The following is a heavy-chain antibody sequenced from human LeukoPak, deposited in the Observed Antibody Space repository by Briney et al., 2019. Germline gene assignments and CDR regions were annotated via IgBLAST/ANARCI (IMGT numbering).Heavy chain of an antibody. Sequence: GGSLRLSCAASGFTFSSYAMSWVRQAPGKGLEWVSAISGSGGSTYYADSVKGRFTISRDNSKNTLYLQMNSLRAEDTAVYYCAKKDFDWFEGYYGMDVWGQGTTVTVSS. CDR1: GFTFSSYA. CDR2: ISGSGGST. D-gene: IGHD3-9*01. CDR3: AKKDFDWFEGYYGMDV. J-gene: IGHJ6*02. V-gene: IGHV3-23*01.